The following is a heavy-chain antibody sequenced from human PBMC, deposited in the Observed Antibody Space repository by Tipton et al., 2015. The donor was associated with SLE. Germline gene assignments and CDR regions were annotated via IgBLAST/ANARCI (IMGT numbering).Heavy chain of an antibody. D-gene: IGHD2-15*01. J-gene: IGHJ4*02. Sequence: GSLRLSCAASGFTFSTYGMNWVRQAPGQGLQWVSSFSSIGSHISYADSVKGRFTISRDNAKNSLYLQMDSLRAEDTAVYYCSRGWATPDYWGQGTLVTVSS. CDR2: FSSIGSHI. CDR1: GFTFSTYG. V-gene: IGHV3-21*03. CDR3: SRGWATPDY.